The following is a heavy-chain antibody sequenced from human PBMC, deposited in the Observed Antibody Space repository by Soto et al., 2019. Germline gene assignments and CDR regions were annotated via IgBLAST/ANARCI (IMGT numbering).Heavy chain of an antibody. CDR3: ARDRGSSALDY. D-gene: IGHD1-26*01. Sequence: QVQLVQSGAEVKKPGASVKVSCKASGYTFTSYGISWVRQAPGQGLEWMGWISANNGNTNYAQKLQGRVTMTTDTSTSTACMQLRSLRSDDTAVYYCARDRGSSALDYWGQGTLVTVSS. CDR2: ISANNGNT. J-gene: IGHJ4*02. CDR1: GYTFTSYG. V-gene: IGHV1-18*01.